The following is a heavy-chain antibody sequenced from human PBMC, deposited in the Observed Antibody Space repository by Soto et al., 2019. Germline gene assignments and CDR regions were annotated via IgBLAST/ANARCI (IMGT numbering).Heavy chain of an antibody. Sequence: EASVKVSCKASGYTFTSYGISWVRQAPGQGLEWMGWISAYNGNTNYAQKLQGRVTMTTDTSTSTAYMELRSLRSDDTAVYYCARVRTKEYSSSSWTFDPWGQGTLVTVSS. CDR2: ISAYNGNT. CDR3: ARVRTKEYSSSSWTFDP. J-gene: IGHJ5*02. V-gene: IGHV1-18*01. D-gene: IGHD6-6*01. CDR1: GYTFTSYG.